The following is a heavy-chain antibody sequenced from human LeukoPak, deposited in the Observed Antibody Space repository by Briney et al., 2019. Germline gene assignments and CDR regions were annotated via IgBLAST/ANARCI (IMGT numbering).Heavy chain of an antibody. Sequence: SETLSLTCTVSGGSISSYYWSWIRQPPGKGLEWIGYIYYSGSTNYNPSLKSRVTISVDTSKNQFSLKLSSVTAADTAVYYCARPRAYYDSSYDSLRLDIWGQGTMVTVSS. CDR1: GGSISSYY. CDR3: ARPRAYYDSSYDSLRLDI. V-gene: IGHV4-59*08. J-gene: IGHJ3*02. CDR2: IYYSGST. D-gene: IGHD3-22*01.